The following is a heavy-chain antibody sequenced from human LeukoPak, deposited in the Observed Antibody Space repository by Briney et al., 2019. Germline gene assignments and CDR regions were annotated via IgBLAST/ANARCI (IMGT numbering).Heavy chain of an antibody. D-gene: IGHD3-16*01. V-gene: IGHV3-30*18. CDR3: AKEGSQVTPVWYFYNLDV. J-gene: IGHJ6*02. Sequence: GGSLRLSCAASAFTFSSYGMHRVRQAPGKGLEWVAVISYDGSDKYYAASVKGRFTISRDNSKNTLYLQMNSLRVEDTAVYYCAKEGSQVTPVWYFYNLDVWGQGTTVTVSS. CDR2: ISYDGSDK. CDR1: AFTFSSYG.